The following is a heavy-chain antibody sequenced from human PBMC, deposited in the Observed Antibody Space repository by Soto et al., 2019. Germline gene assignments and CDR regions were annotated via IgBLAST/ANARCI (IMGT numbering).Heavy chain of an antibody. CDR2: INAGNGNT. D-gene: IGHD3-10*01. J-gene: IGHJ6*02. V-gene: IGHV1-3*01. CDR3: ARDVGSYYYYYYGMDV. CDR1: GYTFTSYA. Sequence: ASVKVSCKASGYTFTSYAMHWVRQAPGQRLEWMGWINAGNGNTKYSQKFQGRVTITRDTSASTAYMELSSLRSEDTAVYYCARDVGSYYYYYYGMDVWGQGTTVTV.